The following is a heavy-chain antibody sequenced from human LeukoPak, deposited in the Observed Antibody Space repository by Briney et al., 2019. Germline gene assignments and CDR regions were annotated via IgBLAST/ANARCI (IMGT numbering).Heavy chain of an antibody. D-gene: IGHD4-17*01. CDR2: MYNSGST. CDR1: GGSISGSY. Sequence: SETLSLTCTVSGGSISGSYWSRIRQPPGKGLEWIAYMYNSGSTNYNPSLKSRVTISIDTSKNQFSLKLSPLTAADTAIYYCARGIESYGDYGYWGQGILVTVSS. CDR3: ARGIESYGDYGY. V-gene: IGHV4-59*01. J-gene: IGHJ4*02.